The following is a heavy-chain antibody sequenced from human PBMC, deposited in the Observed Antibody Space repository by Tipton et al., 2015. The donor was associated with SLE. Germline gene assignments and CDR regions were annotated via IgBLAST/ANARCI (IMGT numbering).Heavy chain of an antibody. D-gene: IGHD4-17*01. J-gene: IGHJ4*02. CDR2: IFSTGIT. Sequence: TLSLTCSVSGVSISRGSYFWTWIRQPAGKGLEWVGHIFSTGITDYHPSLKSRVSISADTSKNQFYLNLDSMTAADTAVYYCARDSHTDYGDFYVDSWGQGTLVTVSS. CDR1: GVSISRGSYF. V-gene: IGHV4-61*09. CDR3: ARDSHTDYGDFYVDS.